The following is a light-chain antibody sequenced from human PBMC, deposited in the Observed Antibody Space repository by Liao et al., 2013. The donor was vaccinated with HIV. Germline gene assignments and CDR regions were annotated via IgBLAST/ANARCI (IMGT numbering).Light chain of an antibody. CDR2: EDS. Sequence: SFDLTQPPSMAVSAGQTATITCSGQGLGDKFTCWFQQRPGQSPIMIIYEDSKRPSGIPDRFSASNSGNTATLTISGTQAMDEADYYCQAWDTTTAVFGGGTKLTVL. CDR3: QAWDTTTAV. J-gene: IGLJ2*01. CDR1: GLGDKF. V-gene: IGLV3-1*01.